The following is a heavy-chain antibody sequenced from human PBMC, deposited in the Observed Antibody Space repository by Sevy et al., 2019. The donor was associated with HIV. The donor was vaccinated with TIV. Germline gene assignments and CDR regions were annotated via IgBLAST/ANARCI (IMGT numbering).Heavy chain of an antibody. V-gene: IGHV3-11*01. D-gene: IGHD3-10*01. CDR3: AREGMVSPDAFDI. CDR2: ISNSGSDI. CDR1: EFTFSDYY. J-gene: IGHJ3*02. Sequence: GGSLRLSCAASEFTFSDYYMIWFRQAPGKGLEWVSYISNSGSDIYYADSVKGRFTISRDNAKKSLYLQMNSLRVEDTAVYYCAREGMVSPDAFDIWGQGTLVTVSS.